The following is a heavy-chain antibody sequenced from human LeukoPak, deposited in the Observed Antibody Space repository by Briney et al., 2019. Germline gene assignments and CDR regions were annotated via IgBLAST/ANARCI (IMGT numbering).Heavy chain of an antibody. CDR1: GYTFTSYG. D-gene: IGHD4-23*01. CDR2: ISAYNGNT. CDR3: ARQLTPFKLDY. J-gene: IGHJ4*02. V-gene: IGHV1-18*01. Sequence: GASVSVSCKASGYTFTSYGISWVRQAPGQGLEGMGWISAYNGNTNYAQKLQGRVTMTTDTSTSTAYMELRSLRSDDTAVYYCARQLTPFKLDYWGQGTLVTVSS.